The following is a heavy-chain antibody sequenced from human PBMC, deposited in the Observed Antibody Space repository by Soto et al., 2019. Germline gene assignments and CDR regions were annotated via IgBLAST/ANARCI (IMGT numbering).Heavy chain of an antibody. D-gene: IGHD3-22*01. Sequence: GGSLRLSCAASGFTFSSYAMSWVRQAPGKGLEWVSAISGSGGSTYYADSVKGRFTISRDNSKNTLYLQMNSLRAEDTAVYYCASDYYYDSSGYYLPWFDPGAREPWSPSPQ. CDR3: ASDYYYDSSGYYLPWFDP. CDR2: ISGSGGST. V-gene: IGHV3-23*01. CDR1: GFTFSSYA. J-gene: IGHJ5*02.